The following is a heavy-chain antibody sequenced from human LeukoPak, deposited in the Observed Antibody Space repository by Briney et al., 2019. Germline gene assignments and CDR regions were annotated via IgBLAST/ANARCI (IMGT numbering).Heavy chain of an antibody. D-gene: IGHD1-26*01. Sequence: GGSLRLSCAASGFTFSSYSMNWVRQAPGKGLEWVSSISSSSSYIYYADSVKGRFTISRDNAKNSLYLQMNSLRAEDTAVYYCARDKGYSGSYYYYYYYMDVWGKGTTVTVSS. V-gene: IGHV3-21*01. CDR1: GFTFSSYS. CDR2: ISSSSSYI. CDR3: ARDKGYSGSYYYYYYYMDV. J-gene: IGHJ6*03.